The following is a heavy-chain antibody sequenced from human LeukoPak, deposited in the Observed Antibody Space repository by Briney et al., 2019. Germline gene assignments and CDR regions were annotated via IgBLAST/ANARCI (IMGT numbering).Heavy chain of an antibody. V-gene: IGHV4-34*01. J-gene: IGHJ4*02. D-gene: IGHD4-17*01. CDR2: INHSGST. Sequence: SETLSLTCAVYGGSFSGYYWSWIRQPPGKGLEWIGEINHSGSTNYNPSLTSRVTISVDTSKNQFSLKLSSVTAADTAVYYCARSSYGDYWDYWGQGTLVTVSS. CDR1: GGSFSGYY. CDR3: ARSSYGDYWDY.